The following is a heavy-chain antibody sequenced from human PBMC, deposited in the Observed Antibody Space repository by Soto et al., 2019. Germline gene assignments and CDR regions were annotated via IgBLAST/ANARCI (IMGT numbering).Heavy chain of an antibody. Sequence: ASETLSLTCTVSGDSISSGGYYWSWIRQHPGKGLEWIGSIYYSGATYYNPSLKSRFITSVDTSKNQFSLKLTSVTAADQAGYFCGGGFLSSPLHESETSTWFEPLGLGTLVTGSS. CDR2: IYYSGAT. D-gene: IGHD4-17*01. V-gene: IGHV4-31*03. J-gene: IGHJ5*02. CDR1: GDSISSGGYY. CDR3: GGGFLSSPLHESETSTWFEP.